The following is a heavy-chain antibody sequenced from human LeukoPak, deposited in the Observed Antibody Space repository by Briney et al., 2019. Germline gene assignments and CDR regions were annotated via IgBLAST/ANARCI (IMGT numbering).Heavy chain of an antibody. CDR1: GGSISSSSYY. CDR2: IYYSGST. Sequence: TTSETLSLTCTVSGGSISSSSYYWGWIRQPSGKGLEWIGSIYYSGSTYYNPSLKSRVTISVDTSKNQFSLKLSSVTAADTAVYYCARALGAPYPWYFDYWGQGTLVTVSS. CDR3: ARALGAPYPWYFDY. D-gene: IGHD1-26*01. J-gene: IGHJ4*02. V-gene: IGHV4-39*07.